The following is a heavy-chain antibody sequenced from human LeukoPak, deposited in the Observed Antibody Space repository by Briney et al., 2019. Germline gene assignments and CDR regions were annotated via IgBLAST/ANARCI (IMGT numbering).Heavy chain of an antibody. D-gene: IGHD3-22*01. J-gene: IGHJ4*02. Sequence: GGSLRLSCAASGYTFSSFSINWVRQAPGKGLEWVSSISVRSNYMYYADSVRGRFTISRDDARDSLYLQMNSLRAEDTAVYYCVRLRRNSDTSGYYYYYDFWGQGTLVTVSS. CDR3: VRLRRNSDTSGYYYYYDF. V-gene: IGHV3-21*01. CDR2: ISVRSNYM. CDR1: GYTFSSFS.